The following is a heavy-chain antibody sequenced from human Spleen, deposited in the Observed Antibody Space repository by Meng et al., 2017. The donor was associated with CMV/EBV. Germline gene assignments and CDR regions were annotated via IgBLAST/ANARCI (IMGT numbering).Heavy chain of an antibody. CDR1: GGPINSSSYY. V-gene: IGHV4-39*01. CDR2: IYYSGRT. CDR3: ARPIAAAGWFDP. J-gene: IGHJ5*02. Sequence: LQLQESGPGLVKPSETLSLTCTVSGGPINSSSYYWGWIRQPPGKGLEWIGSIYYSGRTYYNPSLKSRVTISVDTSKNQFSLKLSSVTAADTAVYYCARPIAAAGWFDPWGQGTLVTVSS. D-gene: IGHD6-13*01.